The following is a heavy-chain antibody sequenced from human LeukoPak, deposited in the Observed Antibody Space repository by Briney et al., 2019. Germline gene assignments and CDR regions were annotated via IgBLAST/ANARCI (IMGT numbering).Heavy chain of an antibody. Sequence: GGSLRLSCAASGFTFSSYWMSWVRQAPGMGLEWVANIKQDGSEKYYVDSVKGRFTISRDNAKNSLYLQMNSLRAEDTAVYYCAREGPYSGSYKADVDWGQGTLVTVSS. CDR2: IKQDGSEK. CDR1: GFTFSSYW. CDR3: AREGPYSGSYKADVD. J-gene: IGHJ4*02. D-gene: IGHD1-26*01. V-gene: IGHV3-7*03.